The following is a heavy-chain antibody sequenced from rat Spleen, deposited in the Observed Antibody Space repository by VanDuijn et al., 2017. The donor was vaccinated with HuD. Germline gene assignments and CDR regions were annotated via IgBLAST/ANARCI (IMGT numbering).Heavy chain of an antibody. Sequence: EVQLQESGPGLVKPSHSLSLTCSVTGYSITSNYWGWIRKFPGNKMEWMGYISYSGSTSYNPSLKSRISITRDTSKNQFFLQLNSVTTEDTDTYYCVREGGYNPYVMDAWGPGASVTVSS. D-gene: IGHD1-9*01. CDR3: VREGGYNPYVMDA. J-gene: IGHJ4*01. CDR2: ISYSGST. V-gene: IGHV3-1*01. CDR1: GYSITSNY.